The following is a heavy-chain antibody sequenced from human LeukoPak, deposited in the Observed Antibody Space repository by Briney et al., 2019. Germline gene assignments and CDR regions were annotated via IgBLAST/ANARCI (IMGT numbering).Heavy chain of an antibody. Sequence: PSETLSLTCAVYGGSFSGYYWSWIRQPPGKGLECIGEINHSGSTNYNPSLKSRVTISVDTSKNQFSLKLSSVTAADTAVYYCARGEIVVVPAAFYYYYGMDVWGQGTTVTVSS. V-gene: IGHV4-34*01. CDR1: GGSFSGYY. CDR2: INHSGST. J-gene: IGHJ6*02. D-gene: IGHD2-2*01. CDR3: ARGEIVVVPAAFYYYYGMDV.